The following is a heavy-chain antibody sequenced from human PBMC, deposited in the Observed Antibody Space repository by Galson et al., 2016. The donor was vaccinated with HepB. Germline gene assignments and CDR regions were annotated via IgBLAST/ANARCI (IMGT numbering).Heavy chain of an antibody. J-gene: IGHJ6*02. CDR2: IIPILDRT. CDR3: AGAPDPHYYDGLDV. V-gene: IGHV1-69*13. CDR1: GGTFSSYG. Sequence: SVKVSCKASGGTFSSYGISWVRQAPGQGLEWMGGIIPILDRTDYAQNFQGRVTITADESTSTAYMELSSLTSEDTAVYYCAGAPDPHYYDGLDVWGQGTTVTVSS.